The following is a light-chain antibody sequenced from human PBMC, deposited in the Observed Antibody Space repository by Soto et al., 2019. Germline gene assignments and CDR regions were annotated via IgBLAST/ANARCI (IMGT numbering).Light chain of an antibody. CDR2: DVS. V-gene: IGLV2-14*03. Sequence: QSVLTQPASVSGSPGQSIAISSTGTSSDVGGYNSVSWYQHHPGKAPKLMIYDVSYRPSGVSDRFSGSKSGNTASLTISGLQAEDEADYYCSSYTSSSTLVFGTGTKVTVL. CDR1: SSDVGGYNS. J-gene: IGLJ1*01. CDR3: SSYTSSSTLV.